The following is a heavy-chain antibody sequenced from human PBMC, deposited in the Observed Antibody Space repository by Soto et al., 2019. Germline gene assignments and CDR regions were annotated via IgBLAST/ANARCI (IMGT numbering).Heavy chain of an antibody. Sequence: PSETLSLTCTVSGGSISSGGYYWSWIRQHPGKGLEWIGYIYYSGSTYYNPSLKSRVTISVDTSKNQFSLKLSSVTAADTAVYYCARAIVVVPAANNYRMDVWGQGPTVTVSS. D-gene: IGHD2-2*01. CDR2: IYYSGST. CDR3: ARAIVVVPAANNYRMDV. J-gene: IGHJ6*02. CDR1: GGSISSGGYY. V-gene: IGHV4-31*03.